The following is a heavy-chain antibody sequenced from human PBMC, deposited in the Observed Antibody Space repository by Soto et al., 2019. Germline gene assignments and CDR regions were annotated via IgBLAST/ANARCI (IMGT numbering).Heavy chain of an antibody. J-gene: IGHJ4*02. V-gene: IGHV3-9*01. Sequence: PGGSLRLSCAASGFTFDDYAMHWVRQAPGKGLEWVSGISWNSGSIGYADSVKGRFTISRDNAKNSLYLQMNSLRAEDTALYYCAKDIRGYSDGLVFDYWGQGTLVSVSS. CDR1: GFTFDDYA. CDR3: AKDIRGYSDGLVFDY. D-gene: IGHD5-18*01. CDR2: ISWNSGSI.